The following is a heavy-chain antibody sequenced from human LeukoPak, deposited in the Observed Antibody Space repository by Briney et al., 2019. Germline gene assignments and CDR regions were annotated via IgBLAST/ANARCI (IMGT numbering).Heavy chain of an antibody. CDR3: ARFAPYSSSWNWFDP. CDR1: GFNFGSYE. Sequence: TGGSLRLSCAASGFNFGSYEMNWVRQAPGKGLEWVSYISSSGSTIYYADSVKGRFTISRDNAKNSLYLQMNSLRAEDTAVYYCARFAPYSSSWNWFDPWGQGTLVTVSS. D-gene: IGHD6-13*01. CDR2: ISSSGSTI. J-gene: IGHJ5*02. V-gene: IGHV3-48*03.